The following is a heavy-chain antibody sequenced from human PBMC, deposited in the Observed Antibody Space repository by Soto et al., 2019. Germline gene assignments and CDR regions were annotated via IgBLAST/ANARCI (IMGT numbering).Heavy chain of an antibody. CDR2: IYHSGST. J-gene: IGHJ3*02. V-gene: IGHV4-4*02. CDR3: ASRLYYYDSSGYQNMVAFDI. D-gene: IGHD3-22*01. CDR1: GGSISSSNW. Sequence: SETLSLTCAVSGGSISSSNWWRWVRQPPGTGLEWIGEIYHSGSTNYNPSLKSRVTISVDKSKNQFSLKLSSVTAADTAVYYCASRLYYYDSSGYQNMVAFDIWGQGTMVT.